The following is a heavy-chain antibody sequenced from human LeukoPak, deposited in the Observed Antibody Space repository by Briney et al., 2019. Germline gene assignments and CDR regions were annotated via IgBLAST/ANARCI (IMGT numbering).Heavy chain of an antibody. CDR1: GGSISSGDYY. CDR3: ARAAYGGYREYYYYGMDV. V-gene: IGHV4-30-4*01. CDR2: IYYSGST. J-gene: IGHJ6*02. D-gene: IGHD5-12*01. Sequence: SETLSLTCTVSGGSISSGDYYWSWIRQPPGKGLEWIGYIYYSGSTYYNPSLKSQVTISVDTSKNQFSLKLSSVTAADTAVYYCARAAYGGYREYYYYGMDVWGQGTTVTVSS.